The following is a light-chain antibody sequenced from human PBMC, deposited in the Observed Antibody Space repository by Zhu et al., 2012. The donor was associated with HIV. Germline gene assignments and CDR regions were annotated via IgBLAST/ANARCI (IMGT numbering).Light chain of an antibody. J-gene: IGKJ2*01. CDR1: QSVSSY. CDR3: QQRSNWYT. CDR2: DAS. Sequence: EIVLTQSPATLSLSPGERATLSCRASQSVSSYLAWYQQKPGQAPRLLIYDASNRATGIPARFSGRGSGTDFTLTISSLEPEDFAVYYCQQRSNWYTFGQGTKAGDQT. V-gene: IGKV3-11*01.